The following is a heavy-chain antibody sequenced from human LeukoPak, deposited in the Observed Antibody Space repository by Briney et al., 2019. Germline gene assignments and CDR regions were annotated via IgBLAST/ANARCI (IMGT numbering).Heavy chain of an antibody. D-gene: IGHD3-9*01. V-gene: IGHV3-48*04. Sequence: GGSLRLSCAASGFTFSSYSMNWVRQAPGKGLEWVSYISSSSSTIYYADSVKGRFTISRDNAKNSLYLQMNSLRAEDTAVYYCARDLKVAADYDILTGSDYGMDVWGQGTTVTVSS. CDR2: ISSSSSTI. CDR3: ARDLKVAADYDILTGSDYGMDV. CDR1: GFTFSSYS. J-gene: IGHJ6*02.